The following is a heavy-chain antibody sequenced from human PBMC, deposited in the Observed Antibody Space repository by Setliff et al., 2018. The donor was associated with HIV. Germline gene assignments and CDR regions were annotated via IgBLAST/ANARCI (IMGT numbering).Heavy chain of an antibody. CDR1: GGTFRTFV. V-gene: IGHV1-69*06. Sequence: SVKVSCKASGGTFRTFVINWVRQAPGRGFEWLGRIIPVLGTTYSAQKFQGRLTLSADKSSTTAYLDLSSLRSEDTAIYYCARSVWPVLVPTDPTVDAFNIWGQGTKVTV. J-gene: IGHJ3*02. CDR2: IIPVLGTT. CDR3: ARSVWPVLVPTDPTVDAFNI. D-gene: IGHD3-16*01.